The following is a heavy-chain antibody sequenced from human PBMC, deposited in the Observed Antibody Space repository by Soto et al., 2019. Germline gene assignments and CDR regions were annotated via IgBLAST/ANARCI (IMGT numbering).Heavy chain of an antibody. Sequence: QLQLQESGSGLVKPSETLSLTCIVSNGSISSRSSYWGWIRQTPGKGLEWIGSIYYIGNTYYNSSLKRRVTISIDTSKTQFSLKMNSVTASDTAVYFCGDQDYGAKVYYFENCCQGALVTVSS. D-gene: IGHD4-17*01. CDR2: IYYIGNT. V-gene: IGHV4-39*01. CDR1: NGSISSRSSY. CDR3: GDQDYGAKVYYFEN. J-gene: IGHJ4*02.